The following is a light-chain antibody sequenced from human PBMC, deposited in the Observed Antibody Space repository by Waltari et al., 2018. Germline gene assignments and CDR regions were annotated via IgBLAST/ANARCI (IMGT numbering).Light chain of an antibody. J-gene: IGKJ4*01. CDR2: SAS. CDR3: QQLNSYPLT. V-gene: IGKV1-9*01. CDR1: QGISNY. Sequence: DIQLTQSPSFLSASVRDRVTITCRVSQGISNYLAWYQQKPGKAPKLLIYSASTLQSGVPSRFSGSGSGTEFSLTISSLQPEDFATYYCQQLNSYPLTFGGGTKVEIK.